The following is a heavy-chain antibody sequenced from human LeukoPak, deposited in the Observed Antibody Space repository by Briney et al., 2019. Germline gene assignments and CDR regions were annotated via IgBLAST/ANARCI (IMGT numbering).Heavy chain of an antibody. D-gene: IGHD3/OR15-3a*01. J-gene: IGHJ5*02. V-gene: IGHV3-30*18. CDR1: GFTFSSYG. CDR2: ISYDGSNK. CDR3: AKSGDGLEP. Sequence: GGSLRLSCAASGFTFSSYGMRWVRQAPGKGLEWVAVISYDGSNKYYADSVKGRFTISRDNSKNTLYLQMNSLRAEDTAVYYCAKSGDGLEPWGQGTLVTVSS.